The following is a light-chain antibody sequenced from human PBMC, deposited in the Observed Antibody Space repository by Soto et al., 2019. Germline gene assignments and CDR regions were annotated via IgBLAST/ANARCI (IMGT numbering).Light chain of an antibody. CDR2: GAS. V-gene: IGKV3-20*01. J-gene: IGKJ2*01. CDR1: QSVGSSF. CDR3: QQYGRSPPYT. Sequence: EIVLTQSPGTLSLSPGERATLSCRASQSVGSSFLAWYQQKPGQAPRLLIYGASSRATGIPDRFSGSGSVTDFTLTISTLEPEDFAVYYCQQYGRSPPYTFGQGTNLEI.